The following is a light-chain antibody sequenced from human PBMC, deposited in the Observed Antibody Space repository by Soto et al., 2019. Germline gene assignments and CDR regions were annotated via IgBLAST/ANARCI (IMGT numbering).Light chain of an antibody. Sequence: EIVMTQSPATLSVSPGERATLSCRASQSVRNNYLAWYQQKPGQAPRSLIYDASSRATGIPDRFSGGGSGTDFTLTISRLEPEDFAVYYCQQFSSYPLTFGGGTKVDI. CDR2: DAS. V-gene: IGKV3-20*01. CDR3: QQFSSYPLT. CDR1: QSVRNNY. J-gene: IGKJ4*01.